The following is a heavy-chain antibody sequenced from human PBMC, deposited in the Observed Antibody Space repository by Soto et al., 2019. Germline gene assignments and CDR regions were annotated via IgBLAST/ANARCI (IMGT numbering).Heavy chain of an antibody. CDR2: IYHSGST. Sequence: QLQLQESGSGLVKPSQTLSLTCAVSGGSISSGGYSWSWIRQPPGKGLEWIGYIYHSGSTYYNPSLKSRVTISVDRSKIQFSLKLSSLTAADTAVYYCAIVRTTVTGRASHAFDIWGQGTMVTVSS. CDR3: AIVRTTVTGRASHAFDI. V-gene: IGHV4-30-2*01. J-gene: IGHJ3*02. CDR1: GGSISSGGYS. D-gene: IGHD4-17*01.